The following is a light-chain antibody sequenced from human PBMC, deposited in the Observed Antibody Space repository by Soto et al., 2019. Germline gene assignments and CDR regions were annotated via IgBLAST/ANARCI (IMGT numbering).Light chain of an antibody. CDR1: SSNIGKNY. Sequence: QSVLTQPPSASGTPGQRVTISCSGSSSNIGKNYVYWYQQLPGTAPKLLIYRNNQRPSGVPDQFSGSKSGTSASLAISGLRSEDEADYYRSVWDANLSAWVFGGGTKLTVL. J-gene: IGLJ3*02. CDR3: SVWDANLSAWV. V-gene: IGLV1-47*01. CDR2: RNN.